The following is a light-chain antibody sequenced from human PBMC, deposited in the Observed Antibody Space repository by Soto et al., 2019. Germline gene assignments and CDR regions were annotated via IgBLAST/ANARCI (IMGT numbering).Light chain of an antibody. CDR2: GAS. CDR3: PEYNNWPYT. J-gene: IGKJ3*01. Sequence: EIVMTQSPATLSVSPGERATLSCRASQSVSSNFAWYQQKPGQAPRLLIYGASTKATGIPARFSGSGAGTALTLTISSLQSGDFAGYYRPEYNNWPYTFGPGTKVDIK. V-gene: IGKV3-15*01. CDR1: QSVSSN.